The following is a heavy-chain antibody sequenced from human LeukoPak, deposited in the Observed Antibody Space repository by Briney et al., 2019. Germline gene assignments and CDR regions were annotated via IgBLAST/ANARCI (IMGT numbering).Heavy chain of an antibody. J-gene: IGHJ4*02. V-gene: IGHV1-8*01. CDR1: GYTFTSYE. D-gene: IGHD3-22*01. CDR2: MNPNSGNT. CDR3: ARGMSSGSYSAAYYFDY. Sequence: ASVKVSCKASGYTFTSYEINWVRQATGQGLEWMGWMNPNSGNTGYAQKFQGRVTMTTNTSISTAYMELSSLRSEDTAVYYCARGMSSGSYSAAYYFDYWGQGTLVTVSS.